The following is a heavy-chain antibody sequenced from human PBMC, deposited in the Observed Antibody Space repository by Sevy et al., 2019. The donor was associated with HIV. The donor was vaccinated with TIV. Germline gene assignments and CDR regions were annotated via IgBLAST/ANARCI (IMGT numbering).Heavy chain of an antibody. D-gene: IGHD6-19*01. V-gene: IGHV4-39*01. CDR3: AGTFAGAGTGKQYYYYGMDV. CDR1: GGSISSSSYY. J-gene: IGHJ6*02. Sequence: SETLSLTCTVSGGSISSSSYYWGWIRQPPGKGLEWIGSIYYSGRTYYNPSLKSRVTISVDTSKYQFSLKLSSVTAADTAVYYCAGTFAGAGTGKQYYYYGMDVWGQGTTVTVSS. CDR2: IYYSGRT.